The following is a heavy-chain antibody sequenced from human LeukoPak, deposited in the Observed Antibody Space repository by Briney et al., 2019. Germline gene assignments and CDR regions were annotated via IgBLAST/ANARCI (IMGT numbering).Heavy chain of an antibody. CDR3: ATGVPTAIPQLDY. Sequence: PGGSLRLSCVASGFIFSHAWMTWVRQAPGKGLEWLARIKSKRDGETTEYAASVRGRFIISRDDSKNMMFLQMDSLKDEDTAVYYCATGVPTAIPQLDYWGQGTLVTVSS. CDR2: IKSKRDGETT. D-gene: IGHD2-2*01. V-gene: IGHV3-15*01. CDR1: GFIFSHAW. J-gene: IGHJ4*02.